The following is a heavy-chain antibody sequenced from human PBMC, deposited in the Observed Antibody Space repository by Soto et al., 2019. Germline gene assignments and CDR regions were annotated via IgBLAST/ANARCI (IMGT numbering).Heavy chain of an antibody. CDR3: ATGYSGYYYGMDV. CDR1: GYTLTELS. D-gene: IGHD1-26*01. V-gene: IGHV1-24*01. Sequence: GASVKVSCKVSGYTLTELSMHCVRQAPGKGLEWMGGFDPEDGETIYAQKFQGRVTMTEDTSTDTAYMELSSLKSEDTAVYYCATGYSGYYYGMDVWGQGTTVTVSS. J-gene: IGHJ6*02. CDR2: FDPEDGET.